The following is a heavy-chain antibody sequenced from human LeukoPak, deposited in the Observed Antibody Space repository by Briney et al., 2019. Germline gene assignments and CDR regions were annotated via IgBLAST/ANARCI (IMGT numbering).Heavy chain of an antibody. CDR1: GFTVSSNY. CDR2: IYSGGST. Sequence: GGSLRLSCAASGFTVSSNYMSWVRQAPGKGLEWVSVIYSGGSTYYADSVKGRFTISRDNSKNTLYLQMNSLRAEDTAVYYCAREMYPYGDYPNWFDPWGQGTLVTVSS. V-gene: IGHV3-66*01. CDR3: AREMYPYGDYPNWFDP. J-gene: IGHJ5*02. D-gene: IGHD4-17*01.